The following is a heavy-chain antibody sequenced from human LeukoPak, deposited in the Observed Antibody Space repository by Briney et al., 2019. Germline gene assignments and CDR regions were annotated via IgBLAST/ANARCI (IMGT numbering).Heavy chain of an antibody. D-gene: IGHD2-2*01. CDR1: GFTVSSNY. Sequence: PGGSLRLSCAASGFTVSSNYMSWVRQAPGKGLEWVSVIYSGGSTYYADSVKGRFTISRDNSKNTLYLQMNSLRAEDTAVYYCAKSQANPLGCCSSTSCYDWFDPWGQGTLVTVSS. J-gene: IGHJ5*02. CDR3: AKSQANPLGCCSSTSCYDWFDP. CDR2: IYSGGST. V-gene: IGHV3-53*01.